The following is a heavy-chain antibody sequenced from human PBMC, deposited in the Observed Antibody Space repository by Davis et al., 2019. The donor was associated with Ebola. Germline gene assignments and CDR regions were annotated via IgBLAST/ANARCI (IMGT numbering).Heavy chain of an antibody. V-gene: IGHV4-34*01. J-gene: IGHJ5*02. CDR3: ARRRSYSSSWRFAFDP. Sequence: MPSETLSLTCAVYGGSFSGYYWSWMRQPLGEGLEWRGEINHSGSTNYNPSLKSRVTISVDTSKNQFSLKLSSVTAADTAVYYCARRRSYSSSWRFAFDPCGQGTLVTVSS. D-gene: IGHD6-13*01. CDR1: GGSFSGYY. CDR2: INHSGST.